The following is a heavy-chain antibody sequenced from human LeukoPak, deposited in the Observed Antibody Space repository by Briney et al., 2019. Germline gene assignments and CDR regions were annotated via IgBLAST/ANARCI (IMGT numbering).Heavy chain of an antibody. J-gene: IGHJ4*02. V-gene: IGHV3-30-3*01. D-gene: IGHD5-12*01. CDR3: ARDKTFIATTTTGYFEY. Sequence: GRSLRLSCAASGFTFSSNAMHWVRQAPGKGLGWVAVISYDGSNEYYADSVKGRFTISRDNSKNTLYLQMNSLRGADTAVYYCARDKTFIATTTTGYFEYWGQGTLVTVFS. CDR1: GFTFSSNA. CDR2: ISYDGSNE.